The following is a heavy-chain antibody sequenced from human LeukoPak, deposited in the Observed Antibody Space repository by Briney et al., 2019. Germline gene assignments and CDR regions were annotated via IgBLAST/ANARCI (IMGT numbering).Heavy chain of an antibody. CDR1: GGTFSSYA. V-gene: IGHV1-69*04. CDR3: ARGGMELRSFDY. CDR2: IIPILGIA. D-gene: IGHD4/OR15-4a*01. J-gene: IGHJ4*02. Sequence: SVKVSCKASGGTFSSYAISWVRQAPGQGLEWMGRIIPILGIANYAQKFQGRVTITADKSTSTAYMELSSLRSEDTAVYYCARGGMELRSFDYWGQGTLVTVSS.